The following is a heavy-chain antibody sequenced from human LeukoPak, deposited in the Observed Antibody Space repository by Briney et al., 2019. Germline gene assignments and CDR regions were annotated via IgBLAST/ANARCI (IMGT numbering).Heavy chain of an antibody. CDR2: IRYDGNNK. V-gene: IGHV3-30*02. Sequence: GGSLRLSCAASGFTFSSYGMDWVRRTPGKGLEWVAFIRYDGNNKDYADSVKGRFTISRDNSKDTLYLQMNGLRVEDTAVYYCAKGYGDLVAFDIWGQGTMVTVSS. J-gene: IGHJ3*02. D-gene: IGHD4-17*01. CDR1: GFTFSSYG. CDR3: AKGYGDLVAFDI.